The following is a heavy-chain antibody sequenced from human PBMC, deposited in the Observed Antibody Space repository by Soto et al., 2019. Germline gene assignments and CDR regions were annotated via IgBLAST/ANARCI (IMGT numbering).Heavy chain of an antibody. CDR3: ARGGRNTADAY. D-gene: IGHD5-18*01. V-gene: IGHV1-18*01. Sequence: GASVKASCKASGYTFTSYVISWVRHAPGQGLEYMGWISAYNGNTNYAQNLQGRVTMTTDTSTSTAYMELRSLRSDDTAVYYCARGGRNTADAYWTQRTLVTVSS. CDR1: GYTFTSYV. J-gene: IGHJ4*02. CDR2: ISAYNGNT.